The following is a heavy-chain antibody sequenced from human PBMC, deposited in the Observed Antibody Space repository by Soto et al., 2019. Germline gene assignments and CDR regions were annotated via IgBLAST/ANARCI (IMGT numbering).Heavy chain of an antibody. D-gene: IGHD1-1*01. J-gene: IGHJ5*02. CDR3: ARDLQAGTDNVNWFAP. CDR1: GFSISRSA. CDR2: IAYDGSNR. Sequence: QVQLVESGGGVVQPGRSLRLSCAASGFSISRSAMHWVRQAPGKWLEWVAVIAYDGSNRWYADSAKGRFTISRDNSKNTVYLQMSSLRGEDTAVYYCARDLQAGTDNVNWFAPWGQGTLVTVSS. V-gene: IGHV3-30*04.